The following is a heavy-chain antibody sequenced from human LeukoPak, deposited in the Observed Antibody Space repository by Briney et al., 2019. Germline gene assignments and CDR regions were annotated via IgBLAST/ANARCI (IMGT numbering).Heavy chain of an antibody. CDR2: INHSGST. Sequence: KTSETLSLTCTVSGGSISSGDYYWSWIRQPPGKGLEWIGEINHSGSTNYNPSLKSRVTISVDTSKNQFSLKLSSVTAADTAVYYCARGTRTFDPWGQGTLVTVSS. J-gene: IGHJ5*02. CDR3: ARGTRTFDP. CDR1: GGSISSGDYY. V-gene: IGHV4-39*07. D-gene: IGHD1-14*01.